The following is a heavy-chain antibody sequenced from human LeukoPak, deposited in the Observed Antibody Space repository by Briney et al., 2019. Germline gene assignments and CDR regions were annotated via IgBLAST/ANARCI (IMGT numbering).Heavy chain of an antibody. V-gene: IGHV3-9*01. CDR3: AKDIRGAIAAAGPNFDY. D-gene: IGHD6-13*01. CDR2: ISWNSGSI. J-gene: IGHJ4*02. CDR1: GFTFDDYA. Sequence: GGSLRLSCAASGFTFDDYAMYWVRQAPGKGLEWVSGISWNSGSIGYADSVKGRFTISRDNAKNSLYLQMNSLRAEDTALYYCAKDIRGAIAAAGPNFDYWGQGTLVTVSS.